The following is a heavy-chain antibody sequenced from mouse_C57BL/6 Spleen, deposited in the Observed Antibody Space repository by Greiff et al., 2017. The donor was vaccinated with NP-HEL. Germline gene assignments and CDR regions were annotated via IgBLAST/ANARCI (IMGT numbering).Heavy chain of an antibody. Sequence: VQLQQSGPELVKPGASVKISCKASGYAFSSSWMNWVKQRPGKGLEWIGRIYPGDGDTNYNGKFKGKATLTADKSSSTAYMQLSSLTSEDSAVYFCARSGNPNWYFDVWGTGTTVTVSS. J-gene: IGHJ1*03. CDR2: IYPGDGDT. CDR1: GYAFSSSW. CDR3: ARSGNPNWYFDV. D-gene: IGHD3-1*01. V-gene: IGHV1-82*01.